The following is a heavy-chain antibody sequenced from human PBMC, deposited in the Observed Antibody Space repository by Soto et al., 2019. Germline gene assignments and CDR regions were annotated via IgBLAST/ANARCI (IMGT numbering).Heavy chain of an antibody. CDR3: VRGEATAGHENYHGLDV. Sequence: EVQLVEAGGGLGQPGGSLRLSCAASGFTASDHYMDWVRQAPGKGLEWIGRSRNKHNSYTTEYAVSGQGRFTISRDESKKSVYLQMNRLKTAHKAVYYCVRGEATAGHENYHGLDVWGEGTTVTVTS. D-gene: IGHD6-13*01. CDR1: GFTASDHY. J-gene: IGHJ6*04. V-gene: IGHV3-72*01. CDR2: SRNKHNSYTT.